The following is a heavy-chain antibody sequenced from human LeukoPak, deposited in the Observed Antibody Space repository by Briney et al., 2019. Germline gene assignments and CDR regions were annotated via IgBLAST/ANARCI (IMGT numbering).Heavy chain of an antibody. V-gene: IGHV4-59*08. CDR1: GDSISSEY. J-gene: IGHJ4*02. CDR3: ARLDCISDTCYNY. D-gene: IGHD2-21*01. Sequence: SETLSLTCIVSGDSISSEYWSWIRQSPGKGLEWIGYINYSGSSEYKHSLKSRVTISVDRSKNQVSLRMRSVTAADTAVYYCARLDCISDTCYNYWALGALVTVSS. CDR2: INYSGSS.